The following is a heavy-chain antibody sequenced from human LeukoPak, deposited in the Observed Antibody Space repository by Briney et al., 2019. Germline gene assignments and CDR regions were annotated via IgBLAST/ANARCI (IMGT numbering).Heavy chain of an antibody. Sequence: GGSLRLSCAASGITFSSYSMNWVRQAPGKGLEWVSAISGSGGSTYYADSVKGRFTISRDNSKNTLYLQMNSLRAEDTAVYYCAKDAAAYVDWYFDLWGRGTLVTVSS. J-gene: IGHJ2*01. CDR2: ISGSGGST. V-gene: IGHV3-23*01. CDR1: GITFSSYS. CDR3: AKDAAAYVDWYFDL. D-gene: IGHD3-10*02.